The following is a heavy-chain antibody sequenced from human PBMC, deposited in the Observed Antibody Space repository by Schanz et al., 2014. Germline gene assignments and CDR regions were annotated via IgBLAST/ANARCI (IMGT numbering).Heavy chain of an antibody. D-gene: IGHD7-27*01. V-gene: IGHV3-11*01. Sequence: VQLVESGGALVQPGGSLRLSCAASGFTFSDYYMNWIRQAPGKGVEWLSYISRDGTTSYYADSVKGRFTISRDNAKNSLYLEMTSLRGEDTAVYYCARENLNWEAFDIWGQGTVVTVSS. CDR3: ARENLNWEAFDI. J-gene: IGHJ3*02. CDR1: GFTFSDYY. CDR2: ISRDGTTS.